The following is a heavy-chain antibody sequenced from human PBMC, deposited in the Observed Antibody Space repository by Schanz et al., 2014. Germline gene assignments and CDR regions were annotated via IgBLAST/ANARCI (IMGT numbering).Heavy chain of an antibody. D-gene: IGHD3-3*02. V-gene: IGHV4-34*01. CDR2: IHHSGSI. CDR1: GGPFSGYF. Sequence: QVQLQQWGAGLLKPSETLSLTCAVYGGPFSGYFWSWIRQSPGKGLQWIGEIHHSGSIIYNPALSSGVPISMDTSKTQFFLNVTSVTAADTAVYYCARHLVNAYGMDVWGQGTAVTVSS. J-gene: IGHJ6*02. CDR3: ARHLVNAYGMDV.